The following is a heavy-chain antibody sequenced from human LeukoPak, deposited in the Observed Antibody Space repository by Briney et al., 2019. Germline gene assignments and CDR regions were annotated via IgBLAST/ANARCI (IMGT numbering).Heavy chain of an antibody. V-gene: IGHV3-23*01. CDR1: GFTFSSCA. CDR2: ISGSGGST. CDR3: AKVSVDIVAPDFDY. J-gene: IGHJ4*02. Sequence: GGSLRLSCAASGFTFSSCAMSWVRQAPGKGLEWVSAISGSGGSTYYADSVKGRFTISRDNSKNTLYLQMNSLRAEDTAVYYCAKVSVDIVAPDFDYWGQGTLVTVSS. D-gene: IGHD5-12*01.